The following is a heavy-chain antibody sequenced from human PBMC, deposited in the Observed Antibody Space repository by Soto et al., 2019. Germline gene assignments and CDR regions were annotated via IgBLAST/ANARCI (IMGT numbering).Heavy chain of an antibody. D-gene: IGHD3-10*01. V-gene: IGHV4-31*03. CDR1: GGSISSGGYY. Sequence: SETLSLTCTVSGGSISSGGYYWSWIRQHPGKGLEWIGYIYYSGSTYYNPSLKSRVTISVDTSKNQFSLKLSSVTAADTAVYYCARDCGGRDTMVRGVIPDAFDIWGQGTMVTVSS. J-gene: IGHJ3*02. CDR3: ARDCGGRDTMVRGVIPDAFDI. CDR2: IYYSGST.